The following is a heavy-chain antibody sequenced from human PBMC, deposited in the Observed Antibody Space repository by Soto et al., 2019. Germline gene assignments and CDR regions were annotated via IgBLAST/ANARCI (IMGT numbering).Heavy chain of an antibody. CDR1: GGSISSGDYY. J-gene: IGHJ5*02. Sequence: PSETLSLTCTVSGGSISSGDYYWSWIRQPPGKGLEWIGYIYYSGSTYYNPSLKSRVTISVDTSKNQFSLKLSSVTAADTAVYYCAREKRFGGVPSWFDPWGQGTLGTVSS. CDR2: IYYSGST. D-gene: IGHD3-16*01. V-gene: IGHV4-30-4*01. CDR3: AREKRFGGVPSWFDP.